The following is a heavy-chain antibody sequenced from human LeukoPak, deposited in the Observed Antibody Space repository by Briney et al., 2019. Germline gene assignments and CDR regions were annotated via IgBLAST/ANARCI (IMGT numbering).Heavy chain of an antibody. D-gene: IGHD3-3*01. J-gene: IGHJ4*02. CDR2: IKQDGSEK. CDR1: GFTFGSYW. Sequence: VGSLSLSCAASGFTFGSYWMSWVRQAPGKGLEWVANIKQDGSEKYYVDSVKGRFTISRDNAKNSLYLQMNSLRPDDTVVYYCARDRVRSLYWGQGTLVTVSS. CDR3: ARDRVRSLY. V-gene: IGHV3-7*04.